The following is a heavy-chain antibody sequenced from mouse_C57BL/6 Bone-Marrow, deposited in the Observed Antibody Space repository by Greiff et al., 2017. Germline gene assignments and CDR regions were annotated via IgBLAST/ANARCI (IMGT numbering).Heavy chain of an antibody. CDR3: ARRVYYDYDKGFDY. CDR1: GYSFTGYY. Sequence: DVQLQESGPELVKPGASVKISCKASGYSFTGYYMNWVKQSPEKSLEWIGEINPSTGGTTYNQKFKAKATLTVDKSSSTADMQLKSLTSEDSAVYYCARRVYYDYDKGFDYWGQGTTLTVSS. V-gene: IGHV1-42*01. D-gene: IGHD2-4*01. CDR2: INPSTGGT. J-gene: IGHJ2*01.